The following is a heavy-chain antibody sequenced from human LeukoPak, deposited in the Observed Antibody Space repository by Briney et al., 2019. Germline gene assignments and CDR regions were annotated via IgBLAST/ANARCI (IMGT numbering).Heavy chain of an antibody. CDR2: MNPNSGNA. J-gene: IGHJ3*02. CDR1: GYTFTTSD. Sequence: ASVKVSCKASGYTFTTSDINWVRQAPGQGLQWMGWMNPNSGNAVYAQKFQGRDTMTRSTSINTAYMELSSLRSEDTAVYYCARGSSRSFDIWGLGTMVTVSS. D-gene: IGHD3-10*01. V-gene: IGHV1-8*01. CDR3: ARGSSRSFDI.